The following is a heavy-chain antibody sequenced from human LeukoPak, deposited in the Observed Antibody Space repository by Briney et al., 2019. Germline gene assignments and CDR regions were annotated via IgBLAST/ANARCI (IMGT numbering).Heavy chain of an antibody. V-gene: IGHV3-30*02. J-gene: IGHJ4*02. Sequence: GRCLRLSSAASGFTFSSYGMHWVRHAPGKGRWWVAFVRYNGSKEYYTTSVTGRFTTSRDNSTNTLYLHMNGLRAEGTGVCFCANGRGPDSGVEFVYWGQGTLVTVSS. CDR1: GFTFSSYG. D-gene: IGHD1-14*01. CDR3: ANGRGPDSGVEFVY. CDR2: VRYNGSKE.